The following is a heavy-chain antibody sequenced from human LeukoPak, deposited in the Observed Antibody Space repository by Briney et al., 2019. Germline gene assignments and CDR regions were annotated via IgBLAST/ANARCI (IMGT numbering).Heavy chain of an antibody. CDR3: AKDTDTGEYYYYDMDV. J-gene: IGHJ6*02. V-gene: IGHV3-9*01. D-gene: IGHD7-27*01. CDR2: ISWSSSFI. CDR1: GFNFEDHA. Sequence: GGSLRLSCAASGFNFEDHAMHWVRQTSGKGLEWVSGISWSSSFIGYADSVKGRFTISRDNAKNSLYLQMNSLRPEDTALYYCAKDTDTGEYYYYDMDVWGQGTTVTVSS.